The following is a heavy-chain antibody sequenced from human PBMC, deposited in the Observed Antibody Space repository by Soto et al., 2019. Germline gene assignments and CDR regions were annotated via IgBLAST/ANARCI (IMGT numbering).Heavy chain of an antibody. CDR2: MNPNSGNT. Sequence: ASVKVSCKASGYTFTSYDINWVRQATGQGLEWMGWMNPNSGNTGYAQKFQGRVTMTRNTSISTAYMELSSLRSEDTAVYYCARGSEPRGYGWKRLRGWFDPWGQGTLVTVSS. CDR1: GYTFTSYD. J-gene: IGHJ5*02. V-gene: IGHV1-8*01. D-gene: IGHD2-8*02. CDR3: ARGSEPRGYGWKRLRGWFDP.